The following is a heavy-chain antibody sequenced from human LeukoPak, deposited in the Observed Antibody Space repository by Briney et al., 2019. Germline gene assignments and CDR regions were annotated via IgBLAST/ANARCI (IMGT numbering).Heavy chain of an antibody. CDR2: IYYSGST. J-gene: IGHJ4*02. V-gene: IGHV4-39*01. CDR1: GGSISSSSYY. CDR3: ASYDSSVLHFDC. D-gene: IGHD3-22*01. Sequence: PSETLSLTCTVSGGSISSSSYYWGWIRQPPGKGLEWIGSIYYSGSTYYNPSLKSRVTIPVDTSKNQFSLKLSSVTAADTAVYYCASYDSSVLHFDCWGQGTLVTVSS.